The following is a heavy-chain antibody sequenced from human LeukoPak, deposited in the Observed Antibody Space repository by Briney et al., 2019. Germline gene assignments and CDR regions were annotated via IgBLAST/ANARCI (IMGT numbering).Heavy chain of an antibody. CDR3: ARWGGYSSSSSL. D-gene: IGHD6-13*01. Sequence: SETLSLTCTVSGGSISSYYWSWIRQPPGKGLEWIGYIYYSGSTNYNPSLKSRVTISVDTSKSQFSLKLSSVTAADTAVYYCARWGGYSSSSSLWGQGTLVTVSS. CDR1: GGSISSYY. V-gene: IGHV4-59*01. CDR2: IYYSGST. J-gene: IGHJ4*02.